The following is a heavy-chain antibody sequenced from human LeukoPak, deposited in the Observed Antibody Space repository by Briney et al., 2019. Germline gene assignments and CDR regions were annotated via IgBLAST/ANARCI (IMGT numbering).Heavy chain of an antibody. V-gene: IGHV4-34*01. CDR1: GGSFSGYY. CDR3: ARGRMVTTNQGDLDY. D-gene: IGHD4-17*01. Sequence: SETLSLTCAVYGGSFSGYYWSWIRKPPGKGLEWIGEINHSGSTNYNPSLKSRVTISVDTSKNQFSLKLSSVTAADTAVYYCARGRMVTTNQGDLDYWGQGTLVTVFS. CDR2: INHSGST. J-gene: IGHJ4*02.